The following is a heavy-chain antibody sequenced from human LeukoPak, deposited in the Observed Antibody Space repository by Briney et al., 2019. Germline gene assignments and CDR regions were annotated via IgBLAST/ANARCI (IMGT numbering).Heavy chain of an antibody. D-gene: IGHD2-2*01. Sequence: GGSLRLSCAASGFTFSDYYMSWIRQAPGKGLEWVSYISSSGSTIYYADSVKGRFTISRDNAKNSLYLQMNSLRAEDTAVYYCAAHRWYQLLWYSAFDIWGQGTMVTVSS. J-gene: IGHJ3*02. CDR3: AAHRWYQLLWYSAFDI. V-gene: IGHV3-11*04. CDR1: GFTFSDYY. CDR2: ISSSGSTI.